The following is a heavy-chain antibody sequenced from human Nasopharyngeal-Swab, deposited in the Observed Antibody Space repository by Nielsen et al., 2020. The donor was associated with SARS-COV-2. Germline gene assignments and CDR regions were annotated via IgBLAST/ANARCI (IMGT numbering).Heavy chain of an antibody. CDR1: GFTFSGYW. CDR3: VRLSIAAAGVDF. J-gene: IGHJ4*02. Sequence: GGSLRLSCAASGFTFSGYWMSWVRQAPGKGLEWVANIKQDGSETYYVDSVKGRFTISRDNAKNSLCLQMNSLRAEDTAVFYCVRLSIAAAGVDFWGQGTLVTVSS. D-gene: IGHD6-13*01. V-gene: IGHV3-7*01. CDR2: IKQDGSET.